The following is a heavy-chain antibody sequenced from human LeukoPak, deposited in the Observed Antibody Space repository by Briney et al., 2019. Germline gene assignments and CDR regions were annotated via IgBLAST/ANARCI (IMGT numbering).Heavy chain of an antibody. CDR1: GASISGYY. Sequence: SETLSLTCTVSGASISGYYWSWIRQPPGKGLECLGYIHFSGSNYYNPSLKSRVTISVDTSKNQFSLKVSSVTATDTALYYCARVLRAGNSGYYSDYWGPGTLVSVPS. D-gene: IGHD3-10*01. CDR2: IHFSGSN. J-gene: IGHJ4*02. CDR3: ARVLRAGNSGYYSDY. V-gene: IGHV4-59*01.